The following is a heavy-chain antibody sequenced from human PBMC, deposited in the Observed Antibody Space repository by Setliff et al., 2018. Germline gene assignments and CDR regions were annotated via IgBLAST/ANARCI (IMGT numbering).Heavy chain of an antibody. CDR2: INHSGTT. Sequence: SETLSLTCAVYGGSLRNYYWSWIRQPPGKGLEWIGEINHSGTTNYNASLKSRLTLSVDTSKNQFPLKLSSVTAADTAVYYCARAIFLDSSGYYRGAFDIWGQGTMVTVSS. CDR3: ARAIFLDSSGYYRGAFDI. V-gene: IGHV4-34*01. CDR1: GGSLRNYY. D-gene: IGHD3-22*01. J-gene: IGHJ3*02.